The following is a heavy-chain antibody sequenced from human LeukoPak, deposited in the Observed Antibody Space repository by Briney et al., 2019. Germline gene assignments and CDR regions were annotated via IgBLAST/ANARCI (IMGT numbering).Heavy chain of an antibody. D-gene: IGHD3-9*01. Sequence: GGSLRLSCAASGFTFNTYGIHWVRQAPGKGLEWVSYITNGGSTIHHADSVKGRFTISRDNAKKTLYLQMNSLRAEDTAVYYCARSIGLTGGGVDVWGQGTTVTVSS. CDR2: ITNGGSTI. J-gene: IGHJ6*02. CDR1: GFTFNTYG. V-gene: IGHV3-48*04. CDR3: ARSIGLTGGGVDV.